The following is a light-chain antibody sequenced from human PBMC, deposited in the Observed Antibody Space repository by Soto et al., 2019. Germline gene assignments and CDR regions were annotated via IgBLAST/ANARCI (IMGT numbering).Light chain of an antibody. CDR1: QSISSY. V-gene: IGKV1-9*01. CDR2: AAS. CDR3: QQLNSYPLT. J-gene: IGKJ4*01. Sequence: DIQMTQSPSSLSASVGDRVTITCRASQSISSYLNWYQHKPGKAPKLLIYAASTLQSGVPSRFSGSGSGTECTLTISSLQPEDFATYSCQQLNSYPLTLGGGTKVDIK.